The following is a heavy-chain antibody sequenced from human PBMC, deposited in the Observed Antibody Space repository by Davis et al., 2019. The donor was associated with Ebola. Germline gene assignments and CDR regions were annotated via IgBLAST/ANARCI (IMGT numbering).Heavy chain of an antibody. D-gene: IGHD4-11*01. J-gene: IGHJ4*02. CDR3: ARDSDDYSFDY. CDR2: ISSTSSTK. CDR1: GFTFSSYA. Sequence: GESLKISCAASGFTFSSYAMSWVRQAPGKGLEWVSYISSTSSTKYYEDSVKGRFTISRDNSKNTLYLQMNSLRPEDTAVYYCARDSDDYSFDYWGQGTLVTVSS. V-gene: IGHV3-48*04.